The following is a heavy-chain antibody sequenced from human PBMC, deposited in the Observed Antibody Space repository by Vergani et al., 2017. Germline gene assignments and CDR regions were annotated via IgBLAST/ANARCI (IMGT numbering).Heavy chain of an antibody. CDR3: ARLSYDTTPYLQGGYDG. V-gene: IGHV3-23*01. CDR2: ISARDPST. CDR1: GFTFSACP. J-gene: IGHJ4*02. D-gene: IGHD3-22*01. Sequence: EVQLLQSGGGVIQPGGSVRLSCAASGFTFSACPMTWVRQAPGKGLEWVSAISARDPSTSYADSVKGRFAISRDNSKNMLYLQRNSLRAEDTAVYYCARLSYDTTPYLQGGYDGWGQGTLVSVSS.